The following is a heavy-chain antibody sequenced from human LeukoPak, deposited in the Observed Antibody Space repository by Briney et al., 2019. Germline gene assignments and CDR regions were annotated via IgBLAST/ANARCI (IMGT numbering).Heavy chain of an antibody. CDR1: GFTFSSYA. D-gene: IGHD3-22*01. J-gene: IGHJ4*02. V-gene: IGHV3-23*01. CDR2: ISASGGST. CDR3: ARAYYDSSGYRGLLDY. Sequence: GGSLRLSCVTSGFTFSSYAMSWVRQAPGKGLEWVSAISASGGSTYYADSVKGRFTISRDNSKNTLYLQMNSLRAEDTAVYYCARAYYDSSGYRGLLDYWGQGTLVTVSS.